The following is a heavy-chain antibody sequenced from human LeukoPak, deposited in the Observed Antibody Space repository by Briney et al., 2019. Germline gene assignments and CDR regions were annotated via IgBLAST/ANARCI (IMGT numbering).Heavy chain of an antibody. CDR1: GYSFPGYW. V-gene: IGHV5-10-1*01. Sequence: GESLKISCKGSGYSFPGYWITWVRQMPGKGPEWMGRIAPSDSDTNYSPSFQGLVTISADKSLSTAYLQWSSLKASDTAMYYCARHRSDGGNFDYFDYWGQGTLVTVSS. J-gene: IGHJ4*02. CDR3: ARHRSDGGNFDYFDY. D-gene: IGHD4-23*01. CDR2: IAPSDSDT.